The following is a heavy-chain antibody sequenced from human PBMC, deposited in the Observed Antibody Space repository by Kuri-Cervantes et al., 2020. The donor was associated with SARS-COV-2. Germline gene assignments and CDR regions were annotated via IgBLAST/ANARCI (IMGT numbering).Heavy chain of an antibody. J-gene: IGHJ6*03. V-gene: IGHV4-30-4*08. Sequence: LRLSCTVSGGSISRGDYYWSWIRQPPGKGLEWIGYIYYSGSTYYNPSLKSRVTISVDTSKNQFSLKLSSVTAADTAVYYCARAPGRDCSSTSCYRVPDYYYMDVWGKGTTVTVSS. CDR1: GGSISRGDYY. D-gene: IGHD2-2*01. CDR2: IYYSGST. CDR3: ARAPGRDCSSTSCYRVPDYYYMDV.